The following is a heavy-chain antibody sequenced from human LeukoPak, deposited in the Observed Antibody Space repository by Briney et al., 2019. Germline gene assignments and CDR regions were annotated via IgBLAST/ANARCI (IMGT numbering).Heavy chain of an antibody. CDR2: IYHSGST. Sequence: PSETLSLTCAVSGGSISSCGYSWSWIRQPPGKGLEWIGYIYHSGSTYYNPSLKSRVTISVDRSKNQFSLKLSSVTAADTAVYYCASQYYDFWSGYYRFDPWGQGTLVTVSS. CDR1: GGSISSCGYS. J-gene: IGHJ5*02. CDR3: ASQYYDFWSGYYRFDP. V-gene: IGHV4-30-2*01. D-gene: IGHD3-3*01.